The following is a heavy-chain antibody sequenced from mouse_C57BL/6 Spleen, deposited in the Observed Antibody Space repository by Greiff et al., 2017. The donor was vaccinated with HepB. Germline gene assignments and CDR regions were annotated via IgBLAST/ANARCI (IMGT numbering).Heavy chain of an antibody. V-gene: IGHV14-4*01. J-gene: IGHJ4*01. Sequence: VQLQQSGAELVRPGASVKLSCTASGFNIKDDYMHWVKQRPEQGLEWIGWIDPENGDTEYASKFQGKATITADTSSNTAYLQLSSLTSEDTAVYYCTTSGSRYAMDYWGQGTSVTVSS. D-gene: IGHD1-1*01. CDR3: TTSGSRYAMDY. CDR2: IDPENGDT. CDR1: GFNIKDDY.